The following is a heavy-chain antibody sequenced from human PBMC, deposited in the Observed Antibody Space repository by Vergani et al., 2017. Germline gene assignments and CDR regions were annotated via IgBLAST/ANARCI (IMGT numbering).Heavy chain of an antibody. CDR1: GGSISSYY. Sequence: QVQLQESGPGLVKPSETLSLTCTVSGGSISSYYWSWIRQPPGKGLEWIGYIYYSGSTNYNPSLKSRVTISVDTSKNQFSLKLSSVTAADTAVYYCARSTTVTFDYWGQGILVTVSS. D-gene: IGHD4-17*01. J-gene: IGHJ4*02. CDR3: ARSTTVTFDY. CDR2: IYYSGST. V-gene: IGHV4-59*01.